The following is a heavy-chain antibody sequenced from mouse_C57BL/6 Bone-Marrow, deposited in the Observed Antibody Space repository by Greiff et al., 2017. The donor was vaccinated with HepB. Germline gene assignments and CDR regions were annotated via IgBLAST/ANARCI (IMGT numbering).Heavy chain of an antibody. V-gene: IGHV1-81*01. CDR2: IYPRSGNT. Sequence: QVQLKESGAELARPGASVKLSCKASGYTFTSYGISWVKQRTGQGLEWIGEIYPRSGNTYYNEKFKGKATLTADKSSSTAYMELRSLTSEDSAVYFCARSIYYYGSSYFYFDYWGQGTTLTVSS. CDR3: ARSIYYYGSSYFYFDY. D-gene: IGHD1-1*01. J-gene: IGHJ2*01. CDR1: GYTFTSYG.